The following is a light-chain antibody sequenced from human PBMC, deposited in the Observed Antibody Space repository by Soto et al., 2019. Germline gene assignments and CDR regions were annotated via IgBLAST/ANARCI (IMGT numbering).Light chain of an antibody. V-gene: IGKV1D-12*01. J-gene: IGKJ1*01. Sequence: DIQMTQSPSSLSASVGDTVTITCRSSQDVGRWLSWYQQKPGKAPKILISAASSLQSGVPSRFSGSGSGTDFTLTITSLQSEDFATYYCQHAKSFPVTFGQGTKVDIK. CDR3: QHAKSFPVT. CDR1: QDVGRW. CDR2: AAS.